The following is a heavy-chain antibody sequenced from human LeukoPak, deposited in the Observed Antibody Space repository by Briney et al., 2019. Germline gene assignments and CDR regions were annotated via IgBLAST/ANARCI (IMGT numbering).Heavy chain of an antibody. CDR1: GYTFTSYY. CDR2: ISGNNGNT. J-gene: IGHJ4*02. Sequence: ASVKVSCKAPGYTFTSYYIHWVRQAPGQGLEWLGWISGNNGNTNFAQKFQGRVTLATDTSTTTAYMELRSLRSDDTAVYYCARDPQGFDYGSNTRLDYWGQGTLVTVSS. D-gene: IGHD4-23*01. V-gene: IGHV1-18*04. CDR3: ARDPQGFDYGSNTRLDY.